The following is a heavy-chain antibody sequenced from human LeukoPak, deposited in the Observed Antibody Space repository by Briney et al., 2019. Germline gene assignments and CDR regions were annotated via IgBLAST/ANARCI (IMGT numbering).Heavy chain of an antibody. J-gene: IGHJ4*02. CDR1: GFTVSSNY. V-gene: IGHV3-53*01. Sequence: PGGSLRLSCAASGFTVSSNYMSWVRQAPGKGLEWVSVIYSGGSTYYADSVKGRFTISRDNSKNTLYLQMNSLRAEDTAVYYCARARDYYDSSGYYFLDYWGQGTLVTVSS. CDR2: IYSGGST. CDR3: ARARDYYDSSGYYFLDY. D-gene: IGHD3-22*01.